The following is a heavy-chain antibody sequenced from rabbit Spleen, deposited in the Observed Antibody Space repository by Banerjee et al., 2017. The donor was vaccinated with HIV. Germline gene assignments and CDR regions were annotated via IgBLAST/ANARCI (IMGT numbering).Heavy chain of an antibody. V-gene: IGHV1S40*01. CDR1: GFSLSKNYI. CDR3: ARDGPSGFGSRYSDYLNL. CDR2: IDSGSSGFT. J-gene: IGHJ4*01. Sequence: QSLEESGGDLVKPGGSLALTCTASGFSLSKNYIMYWVRQAPGKGLEWIACIDSGSSGFTYFATWAKGRFTCSKTSSTTVTLQMTRLTAADTATYFCARDGPSGFGSRYSDYLNLWGQGTLVTVS. D-gene: IGHD8-1*01.